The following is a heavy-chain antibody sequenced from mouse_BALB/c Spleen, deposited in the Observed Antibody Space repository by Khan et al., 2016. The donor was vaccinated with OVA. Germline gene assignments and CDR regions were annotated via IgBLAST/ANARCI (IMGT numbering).Heavy chain of an antibody. CDR3: ARDDGGGNDAMDY. CDR2: IWAGGST. CDR1: GFSLTSYG. V-gene: IGHV2-9*02. Sequence: QVQLKESGPGLVAPSQSLSITCTASGFSLTSYGVYWVRQPPGKGLEWLGIIWAGGSTNYNSALMSRLSINKDNSKSQVFLKMNSLQTVDTAMYYCARDDGGGNDAMDYWGQGTSVTVSS. J-gene: IGHJ4*01. D-gene: IGHD2-1*01.